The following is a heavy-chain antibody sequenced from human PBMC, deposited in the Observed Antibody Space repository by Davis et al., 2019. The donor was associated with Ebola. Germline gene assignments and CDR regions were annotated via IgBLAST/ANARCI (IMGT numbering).Heavy chain of an antibody. D-gene: IGHD5-18*01. CDR3: GKVGGQVQLWSADNYGMDV. CDR2: ISYDGSNK. V-gene: IGHV3-30*18. J-gene: IGHJ6*02. CDR1: GFTFSSYG. Sequence: GESLKISCAASGFTFSSYGMHWVRQAPGKGLEWVAVISYDGSNKYYADSVKGRFTISRDNSKNTLYLQMNSLRAEDTAVYYCGKVGGQVQLWSADNYGMDVWGQGTTVTVSS.